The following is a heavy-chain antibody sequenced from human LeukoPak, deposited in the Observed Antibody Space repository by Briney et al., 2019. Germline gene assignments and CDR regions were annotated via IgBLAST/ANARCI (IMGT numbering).Heavy chain of an antibody. Sequence: GGSLRLSCAASGFTFSSYAMGWVRQAPGKGLEWVSAISGSGGSTYYADSVKGRYTISRDNSKNTLYLQMNSLRAEDTAVYYCAKAAPPYDSSGYLRIDYWGQGTLVTVSS. V-gene: IGHV3-23*01. D-gene: IGHD3-22*01. CDR3: AKAAPPYDSSGYLRIDY. CDR2: ISGSGGST. J-gene: IGHJ4*02. CDR1: GFTFSSYA.